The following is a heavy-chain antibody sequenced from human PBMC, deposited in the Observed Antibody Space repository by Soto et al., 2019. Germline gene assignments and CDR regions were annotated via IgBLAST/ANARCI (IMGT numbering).Heavy chain of an antibody. CDR1: GGSISSGDYY. CDR3: ARVGYDYVWGSRGPPTYYFDY. J-gene: IGHJ4*02. V-gene: IGHV4-30-4*01. D-gene: IGHD3-16*01. Sequence: QVQLQESGPGLVKPSQTLSLTCTVSGGSISSGDYYWSWIRQPPGKGLEWIGYIYYSGSTYYNPSLKSRVTISVDTSKNQFSLKLSSVTAADTAVYYCARVGYDYVWGSRGPPTYYFDYWGQGTLVTVSS. CDR2: IYYSGST.